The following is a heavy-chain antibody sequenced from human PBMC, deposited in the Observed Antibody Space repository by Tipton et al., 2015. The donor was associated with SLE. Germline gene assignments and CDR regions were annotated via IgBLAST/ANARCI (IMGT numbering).Heavy chain of an antibody. CDR1: GGSISSGGYS. CDR3: AREGGSSGFSYYFDY. Sequence: TLSLTCAVSGGSISSGGYSWSWIRQPPGKGLEWIGYIYHSGSTYYNPSLKSRVTISVDRSKNQFSLKLSSVTAADTAVYCCAREGGSSGFSYYFDYWGQGTLVTVSS. D-gene: IGHD6-19*01. V-gene: IGHV4-30-2*01. J-gene: IGHJ4*02. CDR2: IYHSGST.